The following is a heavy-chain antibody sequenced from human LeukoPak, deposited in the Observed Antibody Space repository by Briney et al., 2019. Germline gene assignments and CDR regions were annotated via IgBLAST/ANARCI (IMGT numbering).Heavy chain of an antibody. CDR3: ARDCCPLGYYGMDV. V-gene: IGHV1-2*02. CDR2: INPNSGGT. D-gene: IGHD2-15*01. J-gene: IGHJ6*02. Sequence: GASVKVSCKASGYTFTGYYMHWVRQAPGQGLEWMGWINPNSGGTNYAQKFQGRVTMTRDTSISTAYMELSRLRSDDTAVYYCARDCCPLGYYGMDVWGQGTTVTVSS. CDR1: GYTFTGYY.